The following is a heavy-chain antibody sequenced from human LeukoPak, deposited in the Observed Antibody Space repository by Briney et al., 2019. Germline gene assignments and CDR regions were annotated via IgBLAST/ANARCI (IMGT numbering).Heavy chain of an antibody. CDR1: GFSFSDYY. J-gene: IGHJ6*02. D-gene: IGHD4-17*01. CDR2: ISSTSPSAI. V-gene: IGHV3-11*04. Sequence: GGSLRLSCAASGFSFSDYYMSWIRQAPGKGLEWVSLISSTSPSAISYGDSVKGRFTISKDNSKNTLYLQMNSLRAEDTAVYYCARGGRTTWHGMDVWGQGTTVTVSS. CDR3: ARGGRTTWHGMDV.